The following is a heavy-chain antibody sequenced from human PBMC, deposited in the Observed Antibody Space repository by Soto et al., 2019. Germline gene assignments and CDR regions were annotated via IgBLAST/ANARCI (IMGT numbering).Heavy chain of an antibody. CDR2: IIPIFGTA. D-gene: IGHD3-9*01. J-gene: IGHJ6*02. CDR1: GGTFLSYA. V-gene: IGHV1-69*13. CDR3: ARGYYDILTGSRGGYYYYYGMDV. Sequence: SVEVSCKASGGTFLSYAISLVLQGPVQVLEWMGWIIPIFGTANYAQKFQGRVTITADESTSTAYMELSSLRSEDTAVYYCARGYYDILTGSRGGYYYYYGMDVWGQGTTVTVSS.